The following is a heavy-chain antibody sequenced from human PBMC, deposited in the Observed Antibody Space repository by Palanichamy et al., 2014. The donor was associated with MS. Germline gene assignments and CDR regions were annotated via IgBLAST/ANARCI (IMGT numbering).Heavy chain of an antibody. D-gene: IGHD5-18*01. Sequence: EVQLLESGGDLVQPGGSLRLSCAASGFTFSSYAMSWVRQAPGKGLEWVSAISDSGGITYYADSVKGRFTISRDNSKNTLYLQMNSLRAEDTAVYYCAKASGAYTAMVSDYWGQGTLVTASS. CDR2: ISDSGGIT. J-gene: IGHJ4*02. CDR3: AKASGAYTAMVSDY. V-gene: IGHV3-23*01. CDR1: GFTFSSYA.